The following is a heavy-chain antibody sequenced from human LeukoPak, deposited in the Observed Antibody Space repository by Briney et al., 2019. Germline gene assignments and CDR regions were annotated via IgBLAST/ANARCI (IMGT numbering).Heavy chain of an antibody. V-gene: IGHV3-33*08. CDR1: GFNFSSAS. D-gene: IGHD6-19*01. J-gene: IGHJ4*02. CDR3: ARDSLRYSSGRIDY. Sequence: GGSLRLSCVASGFNFSSASMNWARQAPGKGLEWVAVIWYDGSNKYYADSVKGRFTISRDNSKNTLYLQMNSLRAEDTAVYYCARDSLRYSSGRIDYWGQGTLVTVSS. CDR2: IWYDGSNK.